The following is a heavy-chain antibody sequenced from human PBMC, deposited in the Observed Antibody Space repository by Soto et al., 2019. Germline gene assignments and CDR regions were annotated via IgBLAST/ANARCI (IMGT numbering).Heavy chain of an antibody. CDR3: AQSAGYGGAFDV. D-gene: IGHD5-12*01. J-gene: IGHJ3*01. V-gene: IGHV3-23*04. CDR2: ITNNGDTT. Sequence: EKQLVESGGALAQPGGSLRLSCVGSGFTFSIYALTWVRQAPGKGLEWVSLITNNGDTTFFGDSVKGRFSISRDNSKNTLYLQLENLRAEDTAVYYCAQSAGYGGAFDVRGQGTMVAVSS. CDR1: GFTFSIYA.